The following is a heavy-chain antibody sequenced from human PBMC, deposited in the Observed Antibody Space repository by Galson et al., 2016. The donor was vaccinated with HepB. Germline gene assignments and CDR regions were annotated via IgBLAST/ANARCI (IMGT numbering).Heavy chain of an antibody. CDR1: GFTFSSCW. V-gene: IGHV3-7*01. D-gene: IGHD6-19*01. CDR3: AKDHGNRWLNNWFDP. CDR2: IKQDGSEQ. Sequence: SLRLSCAASGFTFSSCWMSWVRQAPGKRLECVANIKQDGSEQYYVDSVKGRFTISRDNAKKTLYLQMNSLRDEDTAVYYCAKDHGNRWLNNWFDPWGQGTLVTVSS. J-gene: IGHJ5*02.